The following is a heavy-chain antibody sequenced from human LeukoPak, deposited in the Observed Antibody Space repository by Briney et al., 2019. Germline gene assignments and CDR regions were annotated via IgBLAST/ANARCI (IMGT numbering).Heavy chain of an antibody. V-gene: IGHV1-46*01. CDR2: INPSGGST. D-gene: IGHD2-2*01. CDR1: GYTFTSYY. J-gene: IGHJ3*02. Sequence: ASVKVSCKASGYTFTSYYMHWVRQAPGQGLEWMGIINPSGGSTSYAQKFQGRVTMTRDTSTSTVYMELSSLRSEDTAVYYCARGSSLGYCSSTSCSDAFDIWGQGTMVTVSS. CDR3: ARGSSLGYCSSTSCSDAFDI.